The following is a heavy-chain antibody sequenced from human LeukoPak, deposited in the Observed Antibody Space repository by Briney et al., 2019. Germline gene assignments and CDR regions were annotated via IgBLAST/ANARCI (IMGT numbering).Heavy chain of an antibody. V-gene: IGHV4-34*01. J-gene: IGHJ3*02. CDR2: INHSGST. CDR1: GFTFSSYW. Sequence: GSLRLSCAASGFTFSSYWMSWVRQPPGKGLEWIGEINHSGSTNYNPSLKSRVTISVDTSKNQFSLKLSSVTAADTAVYYCARAPFIVGATRYAFDIWGQGTMVTVSS. CDR3: ARAPFIVGATRYAFDI. D-gene: IGHD1-26*01.